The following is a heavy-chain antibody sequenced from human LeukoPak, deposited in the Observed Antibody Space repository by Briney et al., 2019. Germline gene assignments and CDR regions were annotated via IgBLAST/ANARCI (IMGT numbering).Heavy chain of an antibody. J-gene: IGHJ6*03. CDR3: ARLRGIAVNYYYYYYMDV. CDR1: GVSIRSYY. Sequence: PSETLSLTCTVSGVSIRSYYWSWIRQPPGKGLEWIGYIYYSGSHNYNPSLKSRVTISVDTSKNQFSLKLSSVTAADTAVYYCARLRGIAVNYYYYYYMDVWGKGTTVTISS. D-gene: IGHD6-19*01. CDR2: IYYSGSH. V-gene: IGHV4-59*12.